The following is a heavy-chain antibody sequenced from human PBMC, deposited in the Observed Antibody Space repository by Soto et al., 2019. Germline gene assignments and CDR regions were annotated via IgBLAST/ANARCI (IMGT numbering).Heavy chain of an antibody. D-gene: IGHD6-13*01. CDR3: ARHEDFFSSSLVDY. Sequence: SETLSLTCTVSGGSISSSSYYWGWIRQPPGKGLEWIGSIYYSGSTYYNPTLKSRVTISVDTSKNQFSLKLSSVTAADTAVYYCARHEDFFSSSLVDYWGQGTLVTVSS. CDR2: IYYSGST. J-gene: IGHJ4*02. CDR1: GGSISSSSYY. V-gene: IGHV4-39*01.